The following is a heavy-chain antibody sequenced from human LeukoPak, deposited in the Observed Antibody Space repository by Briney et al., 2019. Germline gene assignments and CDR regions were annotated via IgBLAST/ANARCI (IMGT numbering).Heavy chain of an antibody. Sequence: GGSLRLSCAASGFSFDDYAMHWARQTPGKGLEWVSGISWNSGSIAYADSVKGRFTISRDNSKSKVYLQIDTLTIEDSAVYYCVKPYPTLTTSSVLDTWGQGTLVTVSS. V-gene: IGHV3-9*01. CDR3: VKPYPTLTTSSVLDT. J-gene: IGHJ5*01. D-gene: IGHD4-17*01. CDR1: GFSFDDYA. CDR2: ISWNSGSI.